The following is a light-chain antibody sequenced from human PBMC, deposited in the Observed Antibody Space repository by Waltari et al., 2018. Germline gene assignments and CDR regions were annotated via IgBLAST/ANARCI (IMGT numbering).Light chain of an antibody. CDR3: AAGDDNLNGRVI. V-gene: IGLV1-44*01. J-gene: IGLJ2*01. CDR1: DSNIGRNA. Sequence: QSVLTQAPSVSAPPGQRVTISCSGSDSNIGRNAVNWFHQVPGPAPKLIIYSTTHRPSGVLDRFSGSKSGTSASLAITGLQSEDEGDYFCAAGDDNLNGRVIFGGGTKLTVL. CDR2: STT.